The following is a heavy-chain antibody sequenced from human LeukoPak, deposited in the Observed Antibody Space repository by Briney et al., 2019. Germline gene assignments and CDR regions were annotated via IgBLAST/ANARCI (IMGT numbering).Heavy chain of an antibody. J-gene: IGHJ3*02. Sequence: ASVKVSCKASGYTFTSYYMHWVRQAPGQGLAWMGIINPSGGSTSYAQKFQGRVTMTRDTSTSTVYMELTSLRSEDTAVYYCARESLGATAYQNAFDIRGQGTMVTVSS. D-gene: IGHD1-26*01. CDR1: GYTFTSYY. CDR2: INPSGGST. CDR3: ARESLGATAYQNAFDI. V-gene: IGHV1-46*01.